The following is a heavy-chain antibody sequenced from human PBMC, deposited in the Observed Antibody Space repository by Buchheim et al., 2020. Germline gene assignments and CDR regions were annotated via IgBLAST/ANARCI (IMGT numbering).Heavy chain of an antibody. D-gene: IGHD2-2*01. Sequence: QVQLQGSGPGLVKPSGTLSLTCAVSGGSISSSNWWSWVRQPPGKGLEWIGEIYHSGSTNYNPSLKSRVTISVDKSKNQFSLKLSSVTAADTAVYYCARRGRYCSSTSCYLYYYYYMDVWGKGTT. CDR1: GGSISSSNW. V-gene: IGHV4-4*02. CDR2: IYHSGST. CDR3: ARRGRYCSSTSCYLYYYYYMDV. J-gene: IGHJ6*03.